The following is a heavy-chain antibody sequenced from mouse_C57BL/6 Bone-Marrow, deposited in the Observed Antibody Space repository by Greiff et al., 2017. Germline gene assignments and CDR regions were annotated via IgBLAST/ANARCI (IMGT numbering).Heavy chain of an antibody. CDR1: GFTFSSYA. D-gene: IGHD2-3*01. CDR3: ARDDDYFYYYAMDY. Sequence: EVKLMESGGGLVKPGGSLKLSCAASGFTFSSYAMSWVRQTPEKRLEWVATISDGGSYTYYPDNVKGRFTISRDNAKNNLYLQMSHLKSEDTAMYYCARDDDYFYYYAMDYWGQGTSVTVSS. V-gene: IGHV5-4*01. CDR2: ISDGGSYT. J-gene: IGHJ4*01.